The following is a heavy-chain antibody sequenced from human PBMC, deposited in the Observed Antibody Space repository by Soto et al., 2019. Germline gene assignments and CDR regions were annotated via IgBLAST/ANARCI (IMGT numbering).Heavy chain of an antibody. CDR2: ISAYNGNT. CDR3: ATYPDKRYSSSWSLDY. D-gene: IGHD6-13*01. Sequence: QVQLVQSGAEVKKPGASVKVSCKASGYTFTSYGISWVRQAPGQGLEWMGWISAYNGNTNYAQKLQGRVTMTTDTSTSTAYMELRSLRSDDTAVYYCATYPDKRYSSSWSLDYWGQGTLVTVSS. J-gene: IGHJ4*02. CDR1: GYTFTSYG. V-gene: IGHV1-18*01.